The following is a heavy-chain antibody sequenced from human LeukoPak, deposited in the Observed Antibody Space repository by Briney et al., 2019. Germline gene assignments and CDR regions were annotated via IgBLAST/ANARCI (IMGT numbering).Heavy chain of an antibody. CDR1: GFTFSSYA. J-gene: IGHJ4*02. V-gene: IGHV3-23*01. D-gene: IGHD1-26*01. Sequence: GGFLRLSCAASGFTFSSYAMSWVRQAPGKGLEWVSAISGSGGSTYYADSVKGRFTISRDNSKNTLYLQMNSLRAEDTAVYYCAKDPPGGSYSYYFDYWGQGTLVTVSS. CDR2: ISGSGGST. CDR3: AKDPPGGSYSYYFDY.